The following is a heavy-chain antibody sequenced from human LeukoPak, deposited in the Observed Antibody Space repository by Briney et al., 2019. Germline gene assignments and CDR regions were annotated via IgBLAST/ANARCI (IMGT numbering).Heavy chain of an antibody. V-gene: IGHV3-30*18. J-gene: IGHJ4*02. D-gene: IGHD7-27*01. CDR2: ISYDGSNK. CDR1: GFTFSSYG. CDR3: AKDGSPGALDY. Sequence: GGSLRLSCAASGFTFSSYGMHWVRQAPGKGLEWVAVISYDGSNKYYADSVKGRFTISRDNSKNTLYLQMNSLRAEDTAVYYCAKDGSPGALDYWGQGTLVTVSS.